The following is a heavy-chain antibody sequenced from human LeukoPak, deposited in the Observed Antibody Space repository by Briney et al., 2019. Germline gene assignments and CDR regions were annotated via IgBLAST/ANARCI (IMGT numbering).Heavy chain of an antibody. CDR2: INPDGSAT. V-gene: IGHV3-74*01. J-gene: IGHJ4*02. D-gene: IGHD5-24*01. CDR3: ASLGSRNAYEGGDF. Sequence: GGSLRLSCAVSGITFRNSRMHWVRQAPGKGLVWVSQINPDGSATTYADSVKGRFTISRDNAKNTLYLQMNSLRAEDTAVYYCASLGSRNAYEGGDFWGQGSLVTVSS. CDR1: GITFRNSR.